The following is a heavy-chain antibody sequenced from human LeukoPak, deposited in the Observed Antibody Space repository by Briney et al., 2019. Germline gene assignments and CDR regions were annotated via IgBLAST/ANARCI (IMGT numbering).Heavy chain of an antibody. CDR2: IYYSGAT. J-gene: IGHJ4*02. V-gene: IGHV4-39*01. Sequence: SETLSLTCTVSGGSISSSSHYWGWIRQPPGKGLEWIGSIYYSGATYYNPSLKSRVTISVDTSKNQFSLKLSSVTAADTAVCHCARHSSVTTFVFDYWGQGTPVTVSS. D-gene: IGHD4-17*01. CDR1: GGSISSSSHY. CDR3: ARHSSVTTFVFDY.